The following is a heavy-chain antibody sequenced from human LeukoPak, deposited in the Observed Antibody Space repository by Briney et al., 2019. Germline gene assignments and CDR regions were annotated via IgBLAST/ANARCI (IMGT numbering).Heavy chain of an antibody. CDR2: ISYDGSNK. CDR3: ARGPSGSDY. D-gene: IGHD3-10*01. J-gene: IGHJ4*02. Sequence: GGSLRLSCAASGFTFSSYAMHWVRQAPGKGLEWVAVISYDGSNKYYADSVKGRFTISRDNSKNTLYLQMNSLRAEDTAVYYCARGPSGSDYWGQGTLVIVSS. V-gene: IGHV3-30*04. CDR1: GFTFSSYA.